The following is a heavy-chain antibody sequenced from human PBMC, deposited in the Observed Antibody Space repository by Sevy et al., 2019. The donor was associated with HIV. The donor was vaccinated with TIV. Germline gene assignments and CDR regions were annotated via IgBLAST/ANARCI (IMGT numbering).Heavy chain of an antibody. Sequence: GGSLRLSCAASGFIFTNYGIHWVRQAPGKGLEWVAVISYDGSNEYYADSVKGRFTISRDNSKNTLYLQMKSLRGEDTAVYYCATLGGGPAAMSNPPSRNYGMDVWGQGTTVTVSS. CDR2: ISYDGSNE. CDR1: GFIFTNYG. J-gene: IGHJ6*02. D-gene: IGHD2-2*01. CDR3: ATLGGGPAAMSNPPSRNYGMDV. V-gene: IGHV3-30*03.